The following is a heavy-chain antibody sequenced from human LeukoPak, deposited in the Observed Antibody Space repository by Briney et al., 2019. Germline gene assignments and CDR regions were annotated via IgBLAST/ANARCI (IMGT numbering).Heavy chain of an antibody. J-gene: IGHJ4*02. CDR1: GFTFSNYW. CDR3: ARATYYDFWSGYYVLDY. D-gene: IGHD3-3*01. V-gene: IGHV3-30*03. Sequence: GGSLRLSCAASGFTFSNYWMTWVRQAPGKGLEWVALISYDGSKKYYPDSLQGRVTVSRDNSKNSLYLEVKTLRPADTAVYYCARATYYDFWSGYYVLDYWGQGTLVTVSS. CDR2: ISYDGSKK.